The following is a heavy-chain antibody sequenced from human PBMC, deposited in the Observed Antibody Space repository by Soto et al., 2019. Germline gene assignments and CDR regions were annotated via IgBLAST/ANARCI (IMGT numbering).Heavy chain of an antibody. CDR1: GYTFINYD. CDR2: MNPDSGNT. V-gene: IGHV1-8*01. J-gene: IGHJ5*02. D-gene: IGHD2-8*01. Sequence: QVQLVQSGAEVKKPGASVKVSCKASGYTFINYDINWVRQATGQGLEWGGWMNPDSGNTGYAQNFQGRVTMTGNTSISSVYMELSSLTSEDTAVYYCARRRGSNGWFDLWGQGTLVTVSS. CDR3: ARRRGSNGWFDL.